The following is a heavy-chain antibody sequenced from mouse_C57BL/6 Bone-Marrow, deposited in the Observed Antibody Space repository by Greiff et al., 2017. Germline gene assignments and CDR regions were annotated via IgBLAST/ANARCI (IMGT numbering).Heavy chain of an antibody. J-gene: IGHJ1*03. CDR1: GFSLTSYG. CDR2: IWSGGST. D-gene: IGHD1-1*01. Sequence: QVQLKESGPGLVQPSQSLSITCTVSGFSLTSYGVHWVRQSPGKGLEWLGVIWSGGSTDYNAVFISRLSISKDNSKSHVFFKMNSLQADDTAIYYCARKGYGSSCWYFDVWGTGTTVTVSS. CDR3: ARKGYGSSCWYFDV. V-gene: IGHV2-2*01.